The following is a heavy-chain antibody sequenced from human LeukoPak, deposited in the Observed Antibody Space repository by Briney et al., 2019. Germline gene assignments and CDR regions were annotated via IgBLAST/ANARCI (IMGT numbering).Heavy chain of an antibody. V-gene: IGHV1-69*13. Sequence: SVKVSCKASGGSFSSYAISWVRQAPGQGLEWMGGIIPIFGTANYAQKFQGRVTITADESTSTAYMELSSLRSEDTAVYYCARASLSSSWYTPSEPYYYYYYGMDVWGKGTTVTVSS. D-gene: IGHD6-13*01. CDR3: ARASLSSSWYTPSEPYYYYYYGMDV. CDR1: GGSFSSYA. CDR2: IIPIFGTA. J-gene: IGHJ6*04.